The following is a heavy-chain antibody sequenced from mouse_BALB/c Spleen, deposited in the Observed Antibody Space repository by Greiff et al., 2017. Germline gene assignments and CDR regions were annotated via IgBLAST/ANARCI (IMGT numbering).Heavy chain of an antibody. CDR2: INPGSGGT. D-gene: IGHD2-10*02. CDR1: GYAFTNYL. J-gene: IGHJ2*01. V-gene: IGHV1-54*01. Sequence: QVQLKQSGAELVRPGTSVKVSCKASGYAFTNYLMEWVKQRPGQGLEWIGVINPGSGGTNYNEKFKGKATLTADKSSSTAYMQLSSLTSYDSAVYFCARSGYGNFDYWGQGTTVTVSS. CDR3: ARSGYGNFDY.